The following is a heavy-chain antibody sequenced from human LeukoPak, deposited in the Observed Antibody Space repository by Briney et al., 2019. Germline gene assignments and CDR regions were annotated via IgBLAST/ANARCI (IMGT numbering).Heavy chain of an antibody. CDR3: VRGPRYYDDSGFHYGVFDI. CDR2: IRYDGNNK. CDR1: GFTFSSYG. D-gene: IGHD3-16*01. J-gene: IGHJ3*02. Sequence: GGSLRLSCAASGFTFSSYGIHWVRQAPGKGLEWVAFIRYDGNNKYYADSVKGRFIISRDNSKNTLSLQMNSLTADDTAVYYCVRGPRYYDDSGFHYGVFDIWGQGTLVTVSS. V-gene: IGHV3-30*02.